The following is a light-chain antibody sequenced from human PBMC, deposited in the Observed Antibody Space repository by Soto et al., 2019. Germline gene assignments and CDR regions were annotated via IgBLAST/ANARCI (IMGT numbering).Light chain of an antibody. CDR3: TQYVSSPMT. Sequence: EIVLTQSPGTLSFSPGERATLSCRASQSVSSSYLAWYQQKPGQAPRLLIYGASSRATGIPDRFSGSGSGTDFTLTISRLEPEDFAVYDCTQYVSSPMTFGKGTKVEIK. CDR2: GAS. J-gene: IGKJ1*01. CDR1: QSVSSSY. V-gene: IGKV3-20*01.